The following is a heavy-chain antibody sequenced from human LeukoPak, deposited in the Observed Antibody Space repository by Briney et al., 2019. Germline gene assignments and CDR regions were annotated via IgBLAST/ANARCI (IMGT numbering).Heavy chain of an antibody. CDR1: GYTFTRYD. CDR3: ARGGVRRELDNWFDP. J-gene: IGHJ5*02. CDR2: MNPNSGNT. V-gene: IGHV1-8*01. D-gene: IGHD1-26*01. Sequence: GASVKVSCKASGYTFTRYDINWVRQATGQGLEWMGWMNPNSGNTGYAQKFQGRVTMTRNTSISTAYMELSSLRSEDTAVYYCARGGVRRELDNWFDPWGQGTLVTVSS.